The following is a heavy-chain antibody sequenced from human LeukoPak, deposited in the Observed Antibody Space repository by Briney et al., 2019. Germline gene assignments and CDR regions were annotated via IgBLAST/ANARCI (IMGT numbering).Heavy chain of an antibody. CDR1: GFTFSSYG. Sequence: GGSLRLSCAASGFTFSSYGMSWARQAPGKGLEWVSAISGSGGSTYYADSVKGRFTISRDNSKNTLYLQMNSLRAEDTAVYYCAKPFEGIAAAGTKYYFDYWGQGTLVTVSS. D-gene: IGHD6-13*01. CDR2: ISGSGGST. V-gene: IGHV3-23*01. CDR3: AKPFEGIAAAGTKYYFDY. J-gene: IGHJ4*02.